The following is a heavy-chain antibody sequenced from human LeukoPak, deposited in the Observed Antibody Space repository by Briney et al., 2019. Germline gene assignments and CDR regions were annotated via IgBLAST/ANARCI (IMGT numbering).Heavy chain of an antibody. J-gene: IGHJ3*02. CDR1: GFTFSSYE. D-gene: IGHD1-26*01. Sequence: EGSLRLSCAASGFTFSSYEMNWVRQAPGKGLEWVSYISSSGSTIYYADSVKGRFTISRDNAKNTLYLQMNSLRAEDTAVYYCAKDHSGSYYGAFDIWGQGTMVTVSS. CDR2: ISSSGSTI. CDR3: AKDHSGSYYGAFDI. V-gene: IGHV3-48*03.